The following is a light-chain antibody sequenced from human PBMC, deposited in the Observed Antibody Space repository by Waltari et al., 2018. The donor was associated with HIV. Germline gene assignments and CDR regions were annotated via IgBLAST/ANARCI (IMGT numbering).Light chain of an antibody. CDR3: QRYDRAPYT. Sequence: DVQMTQSPSSLSASVGDRVAITCRAGQAIGSDLAWYQQKPGKVPKLLIYATSTLRSGVPSRFSGSGSGTECTRTITSLQTEDFAFYYCQRYDRAPYTFGPGTKLELK. V-gene: IGKV1-27*01. J-gene: IGKJ2*01. CDR1: QAIGSD. CDR2: ATS.